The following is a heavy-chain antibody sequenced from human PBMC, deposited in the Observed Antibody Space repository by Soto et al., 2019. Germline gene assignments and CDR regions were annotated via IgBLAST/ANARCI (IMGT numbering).Heavy chain of an antibody. CDR1: GFTFSSYA. J-gene: IGHJ4*02. V-gene: IGHV3-30-3*01. Sequence: QVQLVESGGGVVQPGRSLRLSCAASGFTFSSYAMHWVRQAPGKGLEGVAVISYDGSNKYYADSVKGRFTISRDNSKNTLYLQMNSLRAEDTAVYYCAREIAAAGYYFDYWGQGTLVTVSS. D-gene: IGHD6-13*01. CDR2: ISYDGSNK. CDR3: AREIAAAGYYFDY.